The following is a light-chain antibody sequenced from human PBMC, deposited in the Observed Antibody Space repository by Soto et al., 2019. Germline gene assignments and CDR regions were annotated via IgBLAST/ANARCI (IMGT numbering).Light chain of an antibody. CDR2: RAS. V-gene: IGKV3-20*01. CDR1: QSVASRN. J-gene: IGKJ1*01. Sequence: EIVLTQSPGTLSLSPGERATLSCRASQSVASRNLAWYQQKSGQAPRLLIYRASSRASHTPERFSGSGSAAFFTITISRLEPEDVAVYYCQHIKNSPWTFGQGTKVEI. CDR3: QHIKNSPWT.